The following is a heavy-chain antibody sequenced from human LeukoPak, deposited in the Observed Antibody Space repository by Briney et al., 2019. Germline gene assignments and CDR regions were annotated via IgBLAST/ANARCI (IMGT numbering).Heavy chain of an antibody. CDR1: GYTFTSYG. J-gene: IGHJ6*02. V-gene: IGHV1-18*01. Sequence: ASVKVSCKASGYTFTSYGISWVRQAPGQGLEGMGWISAYNGNRNYAQKLQGRVTMTTGTSTSTAYMELRSLRAEDTAVYYCARDLPAYYDFWSGYPAYHYYYYGMDVWGQGTTVTVSS. CDR3: ARDLPAYYDFWSGYPAYHYYYYGMDV. CDR2: ISAYNGNR. D-gene: IGHD3-3*01.